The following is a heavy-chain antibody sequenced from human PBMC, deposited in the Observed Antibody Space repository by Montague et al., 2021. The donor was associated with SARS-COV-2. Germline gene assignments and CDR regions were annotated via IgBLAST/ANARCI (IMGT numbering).Heavy chain of an antibody. V-gene: IGHV3-53*04. Sequence: SLRLSLAASGFIVSSNYMSWVRQAPGKGLEWVSVIYSGGSTYYADSVKGRFTISRHNSKNTLYLQMNSLRAEDTAVYYCAREVYGMDVWGQGTTVTVSS. CDR1: GFIVSSNY. CDR3: AREVYGMDV. CDR2: IYSGGST. J-gene: IGHJ6*02.